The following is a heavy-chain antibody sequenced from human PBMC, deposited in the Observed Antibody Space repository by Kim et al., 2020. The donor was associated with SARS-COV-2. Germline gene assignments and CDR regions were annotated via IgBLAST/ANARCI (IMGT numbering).Heavy chain of an antibody. Sequence: ASVKVSCKASGYTFTGYYMHWVRQAPGQGLEWMGRINPNSGGTNYAQKFQGRVTMTRDTSISTAYMELSRLRSDDTAVYYCAREGGNVLLWFGETLGIKNYYYYGMDVWGQGTTVTVSS. CDR2: INPNSGGT. J-gene: IGHJ6*02. CDR1: GYTFTGYY. D-gene: IGHD3-10*01. CDR3: AREGGNVLLWFGETLGIKNYYYYGMDV. V-gene: IGHV1-2*06.